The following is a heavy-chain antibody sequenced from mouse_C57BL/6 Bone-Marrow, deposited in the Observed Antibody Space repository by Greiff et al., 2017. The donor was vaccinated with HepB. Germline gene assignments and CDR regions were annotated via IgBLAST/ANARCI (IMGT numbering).Heavy chain of an antibody. CDR1: GFNIKDYY. CDR3: ARRQLRLFCFDY. CDR2: IDPEDGET. V-gene: IGHV14-2*01. D-gene: IGHD3-2*02. J-gene: IGHJ2*01. Sequence: EVHLVESGAELVKPGASVKLSCTASGFNIKDYYMHWVKQRTEQGLEWIGRIDPEDGETKYAPKFQGKATITADTSSNTAYLQLSSLTSEDTAVYYCARRQLRLFCFDYWGQGTTLTVSS.